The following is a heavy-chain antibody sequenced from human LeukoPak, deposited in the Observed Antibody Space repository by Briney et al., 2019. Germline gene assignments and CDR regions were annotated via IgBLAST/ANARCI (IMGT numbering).Heavy chain of an antibody. CDR2: ISGSGGST. Sequence: GGSLRLSCEASGFTFSNYYMSWIRQAPGKGLEWVSAISGSGGSTYYADSVKGRFTISRDNSKNTLYLQMNSLRAEDTAVYYCAKGDIVVDYWGQGTLVTVSS. V-gene: IGHV3-23*01. CDR3: AKGDIVVDY. CDR1: GFTFSNYY. J-gene: IGHJ4*02. D-gene: IGHD2-15*01.